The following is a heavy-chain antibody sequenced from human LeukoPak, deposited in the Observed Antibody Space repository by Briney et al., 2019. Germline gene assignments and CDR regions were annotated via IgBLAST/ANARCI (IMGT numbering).Heavy chain of an antibody. V-gene: IGHV3-23*01. Sequence: GGSLRLSCEASKFTFNNYAMNWVRQAPGKGLEWVSTITGNGDNSYYADSVKGRFTISRDNSKKTVYLQMSDLRAEDTAIYYCAKEWYSSGWFDYWGQGTLVTVSS. J-gene: IGHJ4*02. CDR2: ITGNGDNS. CDR1: KFTFNNYA. CDR3: AKEWYSSGWFDY. D-gene: IGHD6-19*01.